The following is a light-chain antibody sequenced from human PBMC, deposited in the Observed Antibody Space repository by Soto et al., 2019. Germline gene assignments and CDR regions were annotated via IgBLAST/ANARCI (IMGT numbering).Light chain of an antibody. CDR1: SSDVGGYNY. V-gene: IGLV2-11*01. J-gene: IGLJ1*01. CDR3: CSYAGSYSLYV. CDR2: DVS. Sequence: QSALTQPRSVSGSPGQSVTVSCTGTSSDVGGYNYVSWYQQDPGKAPKLMIYDVSKRPSGVPDRFSGSKSGNTASLSISGLQAEDKADYYCCSYAGSYSLYVFGTRTKLTVL.